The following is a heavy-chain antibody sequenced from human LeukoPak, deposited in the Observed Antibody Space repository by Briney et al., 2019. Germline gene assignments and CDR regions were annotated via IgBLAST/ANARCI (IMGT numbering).Heavy chain of an antibody. J-gene: IGHJ5*02. D-gene: IGHD3-22*01. Sequence: PGRSLRLSCAASGFTFSSYEMNWVRQAPGKGLEWVSYISSSGSTIYYADSVKGRFTISRDNAKNSLYLQMNSLRAEDTAVYYCAREVHYYDSSGYFSNWFDPWGQGTLVTVSS. CDR2: ISSSGSTI. V-gene: IGHV3-48*03. CDR1: GFTFSSYE. CDR3: AREVHYYDSSGYFSNWFDP.